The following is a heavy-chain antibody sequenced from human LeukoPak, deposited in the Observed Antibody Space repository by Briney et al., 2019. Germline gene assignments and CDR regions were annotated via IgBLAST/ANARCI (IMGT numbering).Heavy chain of an antibody. CDR3: ARGVAVAGKNFDY. D-gene: IGHD6-19*01. J-gene: IGHJ4*02. CDR1: GGSISSYY. Sequence: SETLSLTCTVSGGSISSYYWTWIRQPAGKGLEWIGRFYSTGSTNYNPSLRSRVTMSVDTSKNQFSLKLSSVTAADTAVYYCARGVAVAGKNFDYWGQGTLVTVSS. V-gene: IGHV4-4*07. CDR2: FYSTGST.